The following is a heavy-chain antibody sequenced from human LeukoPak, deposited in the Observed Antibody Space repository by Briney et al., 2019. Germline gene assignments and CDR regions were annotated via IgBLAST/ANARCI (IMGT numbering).Heavy chain of an antibody. J-gene: IGHJ4*02. CDR1: GFTFSSYA. CDR3: AKARYSYGYHNDY. D-gene: IGHD5-18*01. V-gene: IGHV3-23*01. CDR2: ISGSGGST. Sequence: GGSLRLSCAASGFTFSSYAMSWVRQAPGKGLEWVSAISGSGGSTYYADSVKGRFTISRDNSKNTLDLQMHSLRVDDTAVYYCAKARYSYGYHNDYWGQGTLATVSS.